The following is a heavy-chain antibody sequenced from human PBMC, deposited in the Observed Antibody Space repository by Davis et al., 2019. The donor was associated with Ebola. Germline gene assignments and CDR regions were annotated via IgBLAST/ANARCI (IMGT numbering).Heavy chain of an antibody. V-gene: IGHV3-48*02. CDR2: VSDSSTTI. D-gene: IGHD7-27*01. J-gene: IGHJ4*02. Sequence: PGGSLRLSSAASGFTFSSYSMNWVRQAPGKGLEWVSYVSDSSTTIYYADSVKGRFTISRDNAKNSLYLQMNSLRDENTAVSYCATDRNWDFDYWGQGTLVTVSS. CDR1: GFTFSSYS. CDR3: ATDRNWDFDY.